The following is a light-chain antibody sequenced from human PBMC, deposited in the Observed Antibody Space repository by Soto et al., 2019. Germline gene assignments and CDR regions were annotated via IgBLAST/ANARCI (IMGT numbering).Light chain of an antibody. V-gene: IGLV2-11*01. Sequence: QSALTQPRSVSGSPGQSVTISCTGTSRNFGGYDFVSWYQHHPGKAPNLIIYDVIKRPSGVPDRFSGSKSGNTASLTISGLQAEDEADYYCSSYTSRSTLVFGTGTKVTVL. CDR1: SRNFGGYDF. J-gene: IGLJ1*01. CDR2: DVI. CDR3: SSYTSRSTLV.